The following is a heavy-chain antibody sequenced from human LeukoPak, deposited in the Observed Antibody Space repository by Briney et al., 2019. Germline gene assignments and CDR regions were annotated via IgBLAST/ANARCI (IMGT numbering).Heavy chain of an antibody. V-gene: IGHV3-23*01. CDR2: ISGRGDNT. D-gene: IGHD1-26*01. CDR1: GFTFSSYA. CDR3: AKGIGLANDAFDI. Sequence: PGGSLRLSCATSGFTFSSYAMSWVRQAPGKGLDWVSTISGRGDNTYYADSVKGRFTISRDNPKNTLYLQMNSLRTEDTAVYYCAKGIGLANDAFDIWGQGTMVTVSS. J-gene: IGHJ3*02.